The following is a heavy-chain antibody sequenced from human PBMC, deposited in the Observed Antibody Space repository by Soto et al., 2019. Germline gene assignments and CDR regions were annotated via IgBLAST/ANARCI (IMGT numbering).Heavy chain of an antibody. CDR1: GGSFSRYA. J-gene: IGHJ6*02. CDR3: ARRDGYNSDHYYGMDV. D-gene: IGHD5-12*01. V-gene: IGHV1-69*01. Sequence: QVQLVQSGAEVKKPGSSVKLSCKASGGSFSRYAVSWVRQAPGQGLEWMGGIIPMFGAPNYAQKFQGRVTITADESMRTVYMKLSSLRSEDTAVYYCARRDGYNSDHYYGMDVWGQGTTVTVSS. CDR2: IIPMFGAP.